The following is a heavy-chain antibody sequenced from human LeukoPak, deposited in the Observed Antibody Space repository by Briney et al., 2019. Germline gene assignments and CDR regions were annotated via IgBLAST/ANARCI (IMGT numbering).Heavy chain of an antibody. CDR1: GFTFSSYT. J-gene: IGHJ6*03. D-gene: IGHD4-23*01. CDR3: ARDGDTVLTRGYYYYMDV. Sequence: PGGSLRLSCAASGFTFSSYTMNWVRQAPGKGLEWVSSISTSSSYIYYADSVKGRFTISRGNAKKSLYLQMNSLRAEDTAVYYCARDGDTVLTRGYYYYMDVWGKGTTVTVSS. CDR2: ISTSSSYI. V-gene: IGHV3-21*01.